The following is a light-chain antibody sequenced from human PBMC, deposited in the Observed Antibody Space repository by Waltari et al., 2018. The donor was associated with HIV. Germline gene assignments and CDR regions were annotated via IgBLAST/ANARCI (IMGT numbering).Light chain of an antibody. V-gene: IGKV3-15*01. J-gene: IGKJ2*01. CDR2: DAS. CDR3: QQYNNWPPAYT. CDR1: QSVSTN. Sequence: IMMTQSPATLSVSPGDTATLSCTASQSVSTNLAWYQQKPGQAPRLLFYDASTRATGVPARFSGGGSATEFTLTITSLQSEDFAVYYCQQYNNWPPAYTFGQGTKLEIK.